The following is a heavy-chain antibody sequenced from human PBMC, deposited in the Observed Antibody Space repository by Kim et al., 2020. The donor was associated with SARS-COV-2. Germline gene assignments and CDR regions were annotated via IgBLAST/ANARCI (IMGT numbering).Heavy chain of an antibody. CDR1: GFTFTGHA. CDR3: LKGGWGWIWDY. Sequence: GGSLRLSCTTSGFTFTGHAMSWVRQAPGKGLEWVSGIDWSDGTTYYVDSVKGRFSISRDDSKNSLYLQMNGLRADDTAAYYCLKGGWGWIWDYWGQGTL. J-gene: IGHJ4*02. V-gene: IGHV3-23*01. CDR2: IDWSDGTT. D-gene: IGHD2-21*01.